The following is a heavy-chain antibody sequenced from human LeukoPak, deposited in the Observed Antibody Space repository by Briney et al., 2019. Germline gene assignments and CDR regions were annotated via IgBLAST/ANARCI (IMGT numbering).Heavy chain of an antibody. D-gene: IGHD3-22*01. V-gene: IGHV3-23*01. J-gene: IGHJ4*02. CDR1: GFTFSSYG. CDR2: ISGSGGST. CDR3: ARDPGHYYNSSGYSHPLFDY. Sequence: GGTLRLSCAASGFTFSSYGMSWVRQAPGKGLERVSAISGSGGSTYYADSVKGRFTISRDNAKNSLYLQMNSLRAEDTAVYYCARDPGHYYNSSGYSHPLFDYWGQGTLVTVSS.